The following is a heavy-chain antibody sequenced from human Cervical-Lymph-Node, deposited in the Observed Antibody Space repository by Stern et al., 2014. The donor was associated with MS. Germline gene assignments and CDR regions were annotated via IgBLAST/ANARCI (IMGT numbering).Heavy chain of an antibody. Sequence: QLQLQESGPGLVKPSQTLSLTCTVSGGSISTTGHYWSWIRQHPGKGLEWIGYIHYSGSTYYNPSLKSRGTISVDTSKNQFSLKLSSVTAADTALYYCARSDRLWGSFDYWGQGSLVTVSS. V-gene: IGHV4-31*03. J-gene: IGHJ4*02. CDR1: GGSISTTGHY. CDR2: IHYSGST. CDR3: ARSDRLWGSFDY. D-gene: IGHD3-16*01.